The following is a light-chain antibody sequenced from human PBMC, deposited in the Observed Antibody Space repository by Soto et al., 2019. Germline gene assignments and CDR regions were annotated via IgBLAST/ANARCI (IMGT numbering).Light chain of an antibody. J-gene: IGKJ3*01. V-gene: IGKV1-12*02. CDR2: TAS. CDR1: QPIKTW. Sequence: DIQLTQSPASVSAALGDRINISCRASQPIKTWLAWYQQKPGKGPKLLIYTASTLETGVLSRFSGSGSGTDFTLTISSMQPEDAATLSCQQSCSFRCTFGPGAKV. CDR3: QQSCSFRCT.